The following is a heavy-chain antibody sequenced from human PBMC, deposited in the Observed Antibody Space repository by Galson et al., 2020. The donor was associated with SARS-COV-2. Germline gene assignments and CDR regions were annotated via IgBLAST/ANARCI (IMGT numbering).Heavy chain of an antibody. V-gene: IGHV3-23*01. J-gene: IGHJ4*02. CDR3: ANCVEVYNWNQNDGY. Sequence: GGSLRLSCAASGFPFSSYAMSWVRQAPGKGLGWVSAISDGGGTYYADSVQGRFTISRDTSKNTLYLQMNSLRAEDTAVYYCANCVEVYNWNQNDGYWGQGTLVTVSS. D-gene: IGHD1-20*01. CDR2: ISDGGGT. CDR1: GFPFSSYA.